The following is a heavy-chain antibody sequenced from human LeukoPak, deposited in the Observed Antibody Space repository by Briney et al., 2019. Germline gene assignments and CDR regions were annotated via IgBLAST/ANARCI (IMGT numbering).Heavy chain of an antibody. Sequence: PSETLSLTCAVYGGSFSGYYWSWIREPPGKGLEWIGEINHSGGTNYNPSLKSRVTISVETSKNQFSLKLSSVTAADTAVYHCARVGPGGYRYVPWLDPWGQGTLVTVSS. CDR1: GGSFSGYY. CDR3: ARVGPGGYRYVPWLDP. CDR2: INHSGGT. J-gene: IGHJ5*02. V-gene: IGHV4-34*01. D-gene: IGHD5-18*01.